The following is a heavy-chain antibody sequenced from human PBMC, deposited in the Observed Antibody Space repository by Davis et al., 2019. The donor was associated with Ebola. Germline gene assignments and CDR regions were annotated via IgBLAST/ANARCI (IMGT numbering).Heavy chain of an antibody. CDR2: ISGSGYT. CDR3: AKDLLWWSASDV. CDR1: GFTFSSYA. Sequence: PGGSLRLSCAASGFTFSSYAMSWVRQAPGKGLECVSVISGSGYTYYAGSVKDRFTISRDNSKNTVHLQMNSLRAEDTAVYYCAKDLLWWSASDVWGQGTTVTVSS. D-gene: IGHD2-21*01. J-gene: IGHJ6*02. V-gene: IGHV3-23*01.